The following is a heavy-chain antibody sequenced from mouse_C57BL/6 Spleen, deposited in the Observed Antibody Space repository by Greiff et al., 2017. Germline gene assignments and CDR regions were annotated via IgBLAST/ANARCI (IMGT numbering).Heavy chain of an antibody. CDR3: ARAERGQDAMDY. J-gene: IGHJ4*01. CDR1: GYTFTSYW. CDR2: INPSSGYT. Sequence: VQGVESGAELAKPGASVKLSCKASGYTFTSYWMHWVKQRPGQGLEWIGYINPSSGYTKYNQKFKDKATLTADKSSSTAYMQLSSLTYEDSAVYYCARAERGQDAMDYWGQGTSVTVSS. V-gene: IGHV1-7*01. D-gene: IGHD3-3*01.